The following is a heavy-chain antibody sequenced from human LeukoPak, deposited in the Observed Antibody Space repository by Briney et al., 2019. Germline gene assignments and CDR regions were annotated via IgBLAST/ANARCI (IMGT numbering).Heavy chain of an antibody. CDR1: GGSISSYY. CDR3: ARASYNSFDY. J-gene: IGHJ4*02. Sequence: NPSETLSLTCTVSGGSISSYYWSWIRQPPGKGLEWIGYIYYSGSTNYNPSLKSRVTISVDTSKNQFSLKLSSVTAADTAVYYCARASYNSFDYWGQGTLVTVSS. CDR2: IYYSGST. D-gene: IGHD3-16*01. V-gene: IGHV4-59*01.